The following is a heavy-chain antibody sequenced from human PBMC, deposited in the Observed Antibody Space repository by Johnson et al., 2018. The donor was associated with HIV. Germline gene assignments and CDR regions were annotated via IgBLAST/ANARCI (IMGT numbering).Heavy chain of an antibody. CDR2: IWYDGINK. D-gene: IGHD1-1*01. CDR3: ATVWRNEGRHSFDT. CDR1: GFTFSSYG. V-gene: IGHV3-33*03. Sequence: QVQLVESVGGVVQPGRSLRLSCAAFGFTFSSYGLHWVRQAPGKGLEWVAVIWYDGINKYYADSVKGRFTISRNNANNSLHLQMNNLRAEDTAVYFCATVWRNEGRHSFDTWGQGTVVTVSS. J-gene: IGHJ3*02.